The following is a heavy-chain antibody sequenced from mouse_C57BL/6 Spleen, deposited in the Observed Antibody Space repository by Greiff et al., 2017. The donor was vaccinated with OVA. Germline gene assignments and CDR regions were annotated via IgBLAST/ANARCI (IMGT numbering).Heavy chain of an antibody. V-gene: IGHV5-4*01. CDR2: ISDGGSYT. D-gene: IGHD2-4*01. Sequence: EVQLVESGGGLVKPGGSLKLSCAASGFTFSSYAMSWVRQTPEKRLEWVATISDGGSYTYYPDNVKGRFTISRDNAKNNRYLQMSHLKSEDTAMYYCARDRYDYGGFDYWGQGTTLTVSS. CDR3: ARDRYDYGGFDY. J-gene: IGHJ2*01. CDR1: GFTFSSYA.